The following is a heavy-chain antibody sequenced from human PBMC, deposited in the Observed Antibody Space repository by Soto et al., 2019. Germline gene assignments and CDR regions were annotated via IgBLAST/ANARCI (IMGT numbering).Heavy chain of an antibody. CDR3: ARRRDWSDP. J-gene: IGHJ5*02. CDR1: GGSINSGGYY. V-gene: IGHV4-61*08. Sequence: SETLSLTCTVSGGSINSGGYYWNWIRQHPGKGLEWIGYIYYSGSTNYNPSLKSRVTISVDTSKNQFSLKLSSVTAADTAVYYCARRRDWSDPWGQGTLVTVSS. CDR2: IYYSGST.